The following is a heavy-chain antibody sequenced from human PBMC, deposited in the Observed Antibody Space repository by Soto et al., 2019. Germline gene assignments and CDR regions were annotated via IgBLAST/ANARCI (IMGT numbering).Heavy chain of an antibody. CDR2: IWYDGSNK. CDR1: GCTFSSYG. J-gene: IGHJ3*02. Sequence: PLGSLRLSCAASGCTFSSYGMHWVRQAPGKGLEWVAVIWYDGSNKYYADSVKGRFTISRDNSKNTLYLQMNSRRAEDTAVYYCARFDVYQLSAAFDIWGQGTMVTVSS. D-gene: IGHD6-19*01. CDR3: ARFDVYQLSAAFDI. V-gene: IGHV3-33*01.